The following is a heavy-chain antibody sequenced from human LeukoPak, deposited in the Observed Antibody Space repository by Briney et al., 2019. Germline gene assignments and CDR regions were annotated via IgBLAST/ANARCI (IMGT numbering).Heavy chain of an antibody. D-gene: IGHD6-25*01. CDR2: INYHGDKT. J-gene: IGHJ6*03. Sequence: PGGSLRLSCVVSGFRFYSYAMGWVRQSPGRGLECVSAINYHGDKTSYADSVRGRFTISRDNSKNTVYLQMSSLRAEDTAIYYCVRNAASDFYYYMGVWGRGETGTVS. CDR3: VRNAASDFYYYMGV. V-gene: IGHV3-23*01. CDR1: GFRFYSYA.